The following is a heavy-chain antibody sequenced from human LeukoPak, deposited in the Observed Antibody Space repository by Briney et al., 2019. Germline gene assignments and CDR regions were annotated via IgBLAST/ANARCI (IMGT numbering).Heavy chain of an antibody. V-gene: IGHV3-48*03. CDR3: ARDPAAAGSSDY. J-gene: IGHJ4*02. Sequence: PGGSLRLSCAASGFTFSSYEMNWVRQAPGKGLEWVSYISSSGSTIYYADSVKGRFTISRDNAKNSPYLQMNSLRAEDTAVYYCARDPAAAGSSDYWGQGTLVTVSS. D-gene: IGHD6-13*01. CDR1: GFTFSSYE. CDR2: ISSSGSTI.